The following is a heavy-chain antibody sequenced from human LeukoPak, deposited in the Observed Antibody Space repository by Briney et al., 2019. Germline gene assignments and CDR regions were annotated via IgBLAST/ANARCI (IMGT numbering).Heavy chain of an antibody. D-gene: IGHD6-13*01. J-gene: IGHJ6*02. Sequence: ASVKVSCKASGYTFTSYAMHWVRQAPGQRLEWMGWINAGNGDTKYSQKFQGRVSITRDTSASTAYMELSSLRSEDTAVYYCARGGSSSWMGYYFGMDVWGQGTTVTVSS. CDR1: GYTFTSYA. V-gene: IGHV1-3*01. CDR2: INAGNGDT. CDR3: ARGGSSSWMGYYFGMDV.